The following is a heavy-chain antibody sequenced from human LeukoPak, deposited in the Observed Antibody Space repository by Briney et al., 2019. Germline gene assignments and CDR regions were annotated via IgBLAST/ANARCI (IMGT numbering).Heavy chain of an antibody. CDR2: ISSSSSYI. J-gene: IGHJ3*02. CDR1: GFTFSRHS. CDR3: ARDSGNYLDAFDI. D-gene: IGHD1-7*01. Sequence: SGGSLRLSCAASGFTFSRHSINWVRQAPGKGLEWVSSISSSSSYIYYADSVKGRFTISRDNAKNSLYLQMNSLRAEDTAVYYCARDSGNYLDAFDIWGQGTMVTVSS. V-gene: IGHV3-21*01.